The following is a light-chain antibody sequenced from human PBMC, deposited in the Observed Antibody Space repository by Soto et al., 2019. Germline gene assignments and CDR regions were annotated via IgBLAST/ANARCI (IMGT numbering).Light chain of an antibody. CDR1: SSNLGINF. J-gene: IGLJ1*01. V-gene: IGLV1-51*02. CDR2: ENN. CDR3: ATWDGSLSVGV. Sequence: QSVLTQPPSVSAAPEQKVTISCSGGSSNLGINFVSWYQQFPGGVPKLLIYENNKRPSGIPDRFSGAKSGTSATLDSTGLQTGDEADYYCATWDGSLSVGVFGGGTKVTVL.